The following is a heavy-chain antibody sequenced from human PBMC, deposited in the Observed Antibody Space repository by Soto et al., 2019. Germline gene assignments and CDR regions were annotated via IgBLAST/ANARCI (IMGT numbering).Heavy chain of an antibody. CDR1: GFTFINYA. CDR3: ARKVVGSTSRPDYWYFDL. Sequence: EVQLLESGGDSVQPGGSVRLSCAGSGFTFINYAMNWVPQAPGKGLEWVSTISGGGDATFFADSVRGRFTFSRDNSKNKVTLQMNRLGVDDTAVYYCARKVVGSTSRPDYWYFDLWGRGTLVTVSS. J-gene: IGHJ2*01. CDR2: ISGGGDAT. D-gene: IGHD2-21*01. V-gene: IGHV3-23*01.